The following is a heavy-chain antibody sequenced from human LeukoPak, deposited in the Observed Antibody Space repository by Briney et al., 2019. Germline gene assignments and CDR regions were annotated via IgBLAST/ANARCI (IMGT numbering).Heavy chain of an antibody. J-gene: IGHJ5*02. CDR1: GFRFSDFT. Sequence: GGSLRLSCSASGFRFSDFTMTWVRQAPGKGPEWVSAIGGRGGSTYYADSVGGRFTISRDNSKDMVYLQMNSLKVEDTATYYCGKEGGAWGQGTKVTVSS. D-gene: IGHD3-16*01. CDR2: IGGRGGST. V-gene: IGHV3-23*01. CDR3: GKEGGA.